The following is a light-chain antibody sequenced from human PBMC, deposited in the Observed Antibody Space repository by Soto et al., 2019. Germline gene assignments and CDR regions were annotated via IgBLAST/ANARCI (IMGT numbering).Light chain of an antibody. J-gene: IGKJ5*01. CDR2: GAS. V-gene: IGKV1-13*02. CDR1: QGINSG. Sequence: AIQLTQSPSSLSASVGDRVTITCRTSQGINSGLAWYQQRPGKTPQLLIYGASSLQSGVPSRFSGSESGTDFTLTISSLQPEDCATYYCQQYYTYPLTFGQGTRLEIK. CDR3: QQYYTYPLT.